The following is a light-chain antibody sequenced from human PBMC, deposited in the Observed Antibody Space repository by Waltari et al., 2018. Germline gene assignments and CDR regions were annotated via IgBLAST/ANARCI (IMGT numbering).Light chain of an antibody. CDR2: EVS. Sequence: QSALTKPASVSGSPGQSITISCTGTSSDVDSYNYVSWYQQHPGKAPKLMIYEVSNRPSGVSDRFSGSKSGNTASLTISGLQAEDEAVYFCSSYTSSSTLGVFGTGTKVTVL. V-gene: IGLV2-14*01. CDR1: SSDVDSYNY. J-gene: IGLJ1*01. CDR3: SSYTSSSTLGV.